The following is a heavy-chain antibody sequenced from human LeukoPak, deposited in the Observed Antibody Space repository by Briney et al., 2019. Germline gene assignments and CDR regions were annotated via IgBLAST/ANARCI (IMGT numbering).Heavy chain of an antibody. Sequence: GGSLRLSCAASGFTFSNAWMSWVRQAPGKGLEWVGRIKSKTGGGTRDYAAPVKGKFTISRDDSKNTLYLQMHSLKTEDTAVYYCTTDAYVSSGSYPMGYWGQGTLVTVSS. CDR2: IKSKTGGGTR. J-gene: IGHJ4*02. V-gene: IGHV3-15*01. D-gene: IGHD1-26*01. CDR1: GFTFSNAW. CDR3: TTDAYVSSGSYPMGY.